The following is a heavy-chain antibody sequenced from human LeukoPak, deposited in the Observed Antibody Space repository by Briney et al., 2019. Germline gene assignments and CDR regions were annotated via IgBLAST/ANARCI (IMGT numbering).Heavy chain of an antibody. V-gene: IGHV3-74*01. D-gene: IGHD5-18*01. Sequence: GGSLRLSCAASGFTFSSYWIHWVRQAPGKGLVWVSRINTDGSRTSYADSVKGRFTISRDNAKNTLYLQMNSLRAEDTAVYYCARDGYSHGYRSYYMDVWGKGTTVTVSS. CDR3: ARDGYSHGYRSYYMDV. CDR2: INTDGSRT. CDR1: GFTFSSYW. J-gene: IGHJ6*03.